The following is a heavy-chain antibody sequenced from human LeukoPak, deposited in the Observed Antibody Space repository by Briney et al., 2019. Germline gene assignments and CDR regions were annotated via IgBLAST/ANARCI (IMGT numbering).Heavy chain of an antibody. CDR2: IYHSGST. CDR3: ARGETRTIFGVVIPLPFDY. V-gene: IGHV4-34*01. J-gene: IGHJ4*02. D-gene: IGHD3-3*01. CDR1: GGSFSGYY. Sequence: SETLSLTCAVYGGSFSGYYWSWIRQPPGKGLEWIGSIYHSGSTYYNPSLKSRVTISVDTSKNQLSLKLSSVTAADTAVYYCARGETRTIFGVVIPLPFDYWGQGTLVTVSS.